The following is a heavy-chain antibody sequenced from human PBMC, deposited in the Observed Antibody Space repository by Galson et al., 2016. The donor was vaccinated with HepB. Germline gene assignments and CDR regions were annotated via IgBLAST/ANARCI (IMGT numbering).Heavy chain of an antibody. J-gene: IGHJ3*02. CDR2: VYYSGST. V-gene: IGHV4-61*08. CDR3: AGEGTGYSSRWYDDALDI. Sequence: ETLSLTCTVSAIRSGDYPWAFIRQPPGKGLEWIGYVYYSGSTNYTASLKSRVSILVDTSKNQFSLKVRSVTAADTAVYYCAGEGTGYSSRWYDDALDIWGHGTMVTVSS. D-gene: IGHD6-13*01. CDR1: AIRSGDYP.